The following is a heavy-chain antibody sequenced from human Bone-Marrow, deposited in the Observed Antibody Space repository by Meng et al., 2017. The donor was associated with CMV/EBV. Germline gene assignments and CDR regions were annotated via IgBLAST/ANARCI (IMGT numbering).Heavy chain of an antibody. CDR1: GFTFDDYA. CDR2: IGWNSRSI. Sequence: LSLTCAASGFTFDDYAMHWVRQAAGKGLEWVSGIGWNSRSIGYADSVKGRFTISRDNAKNSLYLQMNSLRAEDTALYYCAKNLNPGIAVTAVRYDAFDMWGQGTMVTVSS. D-gene: IGHD6-19*01. V-gene: IGHV3-9*01. J-gene: IGHJ3*02. CDR3: AKNLNPGIAVTAVRYDAFDM.